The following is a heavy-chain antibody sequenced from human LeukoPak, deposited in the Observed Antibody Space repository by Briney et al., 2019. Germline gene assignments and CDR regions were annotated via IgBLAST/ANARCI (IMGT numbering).Heavy chain of an antibody. CDR2: IIPIFGTA. CDR1: GGTFSSYA. Sequence: GASVKVSCKASGGTFSSYAISWVRQAPGQGLEWMGGIIPIFGTANYAQKFQGRVTITRNTSISTAYMELSSLRSEDTAVYYCARGQHQRSLGSYYYYYMDVWGKGTTVTVSS. V-gene: IGHV1-69*05. J-gene: IGHJ6*03. CDR3: ARGQHQRSLGSYYYYYMDV. D-gene: IGHD2-2*01.